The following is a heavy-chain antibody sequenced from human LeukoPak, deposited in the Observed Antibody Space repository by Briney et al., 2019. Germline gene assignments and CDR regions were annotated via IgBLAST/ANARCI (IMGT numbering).Heavy chain of an antibody. Sequence: GGSLRLSCAASGXTFSSYGMHWVRQAPGKGLESVAVISFDATNKYYADSVKGRFTISRDNSKNTLYLQMNSLRAEDTAVYYCAKDSSADDSSGYSYYFDYWGQGTLVTVSS. CDR3: AKDSSADDSSGYSYYFDY. J-gene: IGHJ4*02. D-gene: IGHD3-22*01. CDR2: ISFDATNK. CDR1: GXTFSSYG. V-gene: IGHV3-30*18.